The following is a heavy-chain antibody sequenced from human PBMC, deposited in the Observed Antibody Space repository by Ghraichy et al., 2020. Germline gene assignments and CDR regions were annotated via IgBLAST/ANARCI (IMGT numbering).Heavy chain of an antibody. CDR2: INHSGST. CDR1: GGSFSGYY. Sequence: SETLSLTCAVYGGSFSGYYWSWIRQPPGKGLEWIGEINHSGSTNYNPSLKSRVTISVDTSKNQFSLKLSSVTAADTAVYYCARSRLKYCSGGSCYFDPWGQGTLVTVSS. V-gene: IGHV4-34*01. CDR3: ARSRLKYCSGGSCYFDP. J-gene: IGHJ5*02. D-gene: IGHD2-15*01.